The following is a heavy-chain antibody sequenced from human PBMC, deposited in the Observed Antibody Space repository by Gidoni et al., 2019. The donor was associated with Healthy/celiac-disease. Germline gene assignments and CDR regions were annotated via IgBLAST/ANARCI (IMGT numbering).Heavy chain of an antibody. V-gene: IGHV3-23*01. J-gene: IGHJ4*02. CDR3: AKASAVVITTTYFDY. CDR1: GFTFSSYA. CDR2: ISGSGGST. D-gene: IGHD3-22*01. Sequence: EVQLLESGGGLVQPGGSLRLPCAASGFTFSSYAMSWVRQAPGKGLEWVSAISGSGGSTYYADSVKGRFTISRDNSKNTLYLQMNSLRAEDTAVYYCAKASAVVITTTYFDYWGQGTLVTVSS.